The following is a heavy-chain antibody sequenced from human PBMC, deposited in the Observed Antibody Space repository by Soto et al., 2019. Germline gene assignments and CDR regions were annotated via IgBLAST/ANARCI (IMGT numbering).Heavy chain of an antibody. CDR3: ARSSGGNFGIIIEGSDWFDP. CDR1: GDTFTSYY. J-gene: IGHJ5*02. D-gene: IGHD3-3*01. V-gene: IGHV1-46*01. Sequence: QVQLVQSGAEVKRPGASVKVSCKAPGDTFTSYYLNWLRQAPGQGLVWMGVINHHGGSRKYAQKFQGRITMTRDTSRSTVYMELSSLRTDDTAIYYCARSSGGNFGIIIEGSDWFDPWGQGTLVTVSS. CDR2: INHHGGSR.